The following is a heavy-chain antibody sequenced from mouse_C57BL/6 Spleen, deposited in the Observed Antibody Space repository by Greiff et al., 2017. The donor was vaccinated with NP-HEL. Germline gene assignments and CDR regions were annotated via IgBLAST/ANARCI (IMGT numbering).Heavy chain of an antibody. J-gene: IGHJ2*01. CDR2: IDPSDSET. Sequence: QVQLQQPGAELVRPGSSVKLSCKASGYTFTSYWMHWVKQRPIQGLEWIGNIDPSDSETHYNQKFTDKATLTVDKSSSTAYMQLSSLTSEDSAVYYCARRIYGSSQGYFDYWGQGTTLTVSS. CDR3: ARRIYGSSQGYFDY. CDR1: GYTFTSYW. V-gene: IGHV1-52*01. D-gene: IGHD1-1*01.